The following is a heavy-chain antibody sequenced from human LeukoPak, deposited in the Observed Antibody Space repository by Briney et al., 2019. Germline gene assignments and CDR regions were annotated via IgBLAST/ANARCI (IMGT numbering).Heavy chain of an antibody. D-gene: IGHD6-13*01. V-gene: IGHV3-21*01. Sequence: GGSLRLSCAASGFTFSSYSMNWVRQAPGKGLEWVSSISSSSSYIYYADSLKGRFTISRDNAKNSLYLQMNGLRAEDTAVYYCARDGGLDIAAAGTPYYYYYYMDVWGKGTTVTVSS. CDR3: ARDGGLDIAAAGTPYYYYYYMDV. J-gene: IGHJ6*03. CDR2: ISSSSSYI. CDR1: GFTFSSYS.